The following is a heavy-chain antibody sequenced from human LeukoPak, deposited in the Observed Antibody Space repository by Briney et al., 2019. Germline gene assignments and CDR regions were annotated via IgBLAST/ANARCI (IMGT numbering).Heavy chain of an antibody. J-gene: IGHJ6*02. CDR2: ISAYNGNT. CDR1: GYTFTIYG. CDR3: ARGEAGTTYLDYYYYYGMDV. V-gene: IGHV1-18*01. Sequence: ASVTVSFTASGYTFTIYGISWVRQAPGQGLEWMGWISAYNGNTNYAQKLQGRVTMTTDTSTSTAYMELRSLRSDDTAVYYCARGEAGTTYLDYYYYYGMDVWGQGTTVTVSS. D-gene: IGHD1-7*01.